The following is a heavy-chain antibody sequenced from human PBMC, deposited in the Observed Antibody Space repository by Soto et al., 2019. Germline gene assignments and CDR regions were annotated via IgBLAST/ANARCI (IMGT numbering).Heavy chain of an antibody. Sequence: KTSETLSLPCAVSRGYLRSGGHSWTWTRPPPGKGLEWIGYIYHCGSPSYNPSLNRRVTISVDRTKNQSSLKLGSVAATDTAVYYSARVNKATARPFTWLVPWGQGTLVTVSS. J-gene: IGHJ5*02. D-gene: IGHD6-6*01. CDR1: RGYLRSGGHS. V-gene: IGHV4-30-2*01. CDR3: ARVNKATARPFTWLVP. CDR2: IYHCGSP.